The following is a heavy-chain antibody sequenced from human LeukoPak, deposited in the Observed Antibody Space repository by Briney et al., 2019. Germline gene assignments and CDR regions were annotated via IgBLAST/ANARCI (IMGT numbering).Heavy chain of an antibody. D-gene: IGHD1-1*01. CDR1: RFIFSNYW. J-gene: IGHJ4*02. Sequence: AGGSLRLSCSASRFIFSNYWMTWVRKAPGKGLEWVARLNQEGTKKYYVDSAKGRFTVSRDNTKNTLYLQMNSLRAEDTAMYYCATSRTFDYWGQGTLVTVSS. CDR2: LNQEGTKK. V-gene: IGHV3-7*01. CDR3: ATSRTFDY.